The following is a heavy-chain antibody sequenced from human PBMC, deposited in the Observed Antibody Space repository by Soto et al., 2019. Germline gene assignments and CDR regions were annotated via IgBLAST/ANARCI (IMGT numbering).Heavy chain of an antibody. CDR2: IYYSGST. Sequence: QVQLQESGPGLVKPSQTLSLTCTVSGGSISSGDYYWSLIRQPPGKALEWTGCIYYSGSTYYNPCRKSRVTISVDTSKHQFSLKLSSVTAADTAVYYCATGKYYYYVWGSHYYFDYWGQGTLVTVSS. D-gene: IGHD3-16*01. V-gene: IGHV4-30-4*01. CDR1: GGSISSGDYY. CDR3: ATGKYYYYVWGSHYYFDY. J-gene: IGHJ4*02.